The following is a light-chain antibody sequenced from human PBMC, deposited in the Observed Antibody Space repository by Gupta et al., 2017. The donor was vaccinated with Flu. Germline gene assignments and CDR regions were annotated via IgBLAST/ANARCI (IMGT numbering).Light chain of an antibody. CDR1: QSINTY. CDR2: KAS. J-gene: IGKJ2*01. V-gene: IGKV1-5*03. CDR3: QQENSSSFT. Sequence: DIQMTQSPSTLSASVGDRVAITCRARQSINTYLDWYQQKPGKAPKLLIYKASSVESGVPSRFSGSGSGTDFTLTISSLQPDDFATYYCQQENSSSFTFGQGTQLEIK.